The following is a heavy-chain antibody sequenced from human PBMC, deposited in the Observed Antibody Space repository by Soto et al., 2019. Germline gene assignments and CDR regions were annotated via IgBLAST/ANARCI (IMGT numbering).Heavy chain of an antibody. V-gene: IGHV3-30*18. D-gene: IGHD3-3*01. CDR1: GFTFSSYG. CDR2: ISYDGSNK. Sequence: QVQLVESGGGVVQPGRSLRLSCAASGFTFSSYGMHWVRQAPGKGLEWVAVISYDGSNKYYADSVKGRFTISRDNSKNTLYLQMNSLRAEDTAVYYCAKAGVLSGRFEYGMDVWGQGTTVTVSS. J-gene: IGHJ6*02. CDR3: AKAGVLSGRFEYGMDV.